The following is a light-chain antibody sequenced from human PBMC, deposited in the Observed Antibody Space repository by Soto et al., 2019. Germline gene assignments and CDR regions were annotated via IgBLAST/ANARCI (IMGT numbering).Light chain of an antibody. Sequence: QSALTQPASVSGSPGQSITISCTGTSSDFGSYNLVSWYQQHPGKAPKLMIYEGSKRPSGVSNRFSGSKSGNTASLTISGLQAEYEADYYCCSYAGSSTFVVFGGGTKLTVL. CDR2: EGS. J-gene: IGLJ3*02. CDR1: SSDFGSYNL. V-gene: IGLV2-23*03. CDR3: CSYAGSSTFVV.